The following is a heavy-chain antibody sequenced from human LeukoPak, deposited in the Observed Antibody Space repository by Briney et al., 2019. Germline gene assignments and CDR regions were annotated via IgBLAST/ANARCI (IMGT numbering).Heavy chain of an antibody. D-gene: IGHD5/OR15-5a*01. CDR1: GGSISSGGYY. CDR3: ARALEVVVSTTAFDI. Sequence: SETLSLTCTASGGSISSGGYYWSWIRQHPGKGLEWIGYIYYSGSTYYNPSLKSRVTISVDTSKNQFSLKLSSVTAADTAVYYCARALEVVVSTTAFDIWGQGTMVTVSS. V-gene: IGHV4-31*03. CDR2: IYYSGST. J-gene: IGHJ3*02.